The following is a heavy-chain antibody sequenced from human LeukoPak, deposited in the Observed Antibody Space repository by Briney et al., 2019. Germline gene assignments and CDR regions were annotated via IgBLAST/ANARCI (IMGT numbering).Heavy chain of an antibody. CDR2: IYYSGST. J-gene: IGHJ4*02. D-gene: IGHD3-3*01. CDR1: GDSISSYY. Sequence: SETLSLTCTVSGDSISSYYWSWIRQPPGKRLEWIGHIYYSGSTNYNPSLKSRVTISVDTSKNQFSLKLSSVTAADTAVYYCASRSSIWSGYQDTLYYFDSWGQGTLVTVSS. CDR3: ASRSSIWSGYQDTLYYFDS. V-gene: IGHV4-59*01.